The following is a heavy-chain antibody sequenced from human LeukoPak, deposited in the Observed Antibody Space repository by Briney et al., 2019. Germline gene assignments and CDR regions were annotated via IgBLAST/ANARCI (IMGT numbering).Heavy chain of an antibody. CDR2: TYQRSKWYN. V-gene: IGHV6-1*01. D-gene: IGHD6-19*01. CDR3: ARGPSPHSSGWYFDY. CDR1: GDSVSINSAA. Sequence: SQTLSLTCAISGDSVSINSAAWNWIRQSPSRGLEWLGRTYQRSKWYNDYAVSVKSRITINPDISKNQFSLQLNSVTPEDTAVYYCARGPSPHSSGWYFDYWGQGTLVTVSS. J-gene: IGHJ4*02.